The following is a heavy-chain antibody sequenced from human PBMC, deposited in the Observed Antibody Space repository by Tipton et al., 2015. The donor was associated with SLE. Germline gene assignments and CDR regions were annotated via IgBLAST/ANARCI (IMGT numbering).Heavy chain of an antibody. V-gene: IGHV4-61*02. CDR2: LNSSGST. Sequence: TLSLTCSVSGGPISSGLNYWIWIRQPAGKGLEWIGRLNSSGSTKYNPSLNSRVTMSLDESKSQFSLTLSSVTAADTAVYYCARAVAIFGGVNRGYYMDVWGKGTTVTVSS. J-gene: IGHJ6*03. CDR3: ARAVAIFGGVNRGYYMDV. CDR1: GGPISSGLNY. D-gene: IGHD3-3*01.